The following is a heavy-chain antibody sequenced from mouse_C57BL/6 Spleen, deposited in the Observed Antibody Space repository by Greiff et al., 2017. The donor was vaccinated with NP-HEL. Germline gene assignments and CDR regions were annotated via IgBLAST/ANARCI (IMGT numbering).Heavy chain of an antibody. CDR2: IHPNSGST. D-gene: IGHD1-1*01. CDR1: GYTFTSYW. J-gene: IGHJ2*01. V-gene: IGHV1-64*01. CDR3: ARSSQDGSSYFGY. Sequence: VQLQQPGAELVKPGASVKLSCKASGYTFTSYWMHWVKQRPGQGLEWIGMIHPNSGSTNYNEKFKSKATLTVDKSSSTAYMQLSSLTSEDSAVYYCARSSQDGSSYFGYWGQVATLTVS.